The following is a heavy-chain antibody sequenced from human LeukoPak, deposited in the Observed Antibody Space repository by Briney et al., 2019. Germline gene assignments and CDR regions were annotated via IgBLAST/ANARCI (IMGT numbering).Heavy chain of an antibody. CDR2: IFKSESP. D-gene: IGHD3-22*01. Sequence: SETLSLTCTVAGGSLRGSYWTWIRQPPGKVMEWDGYIFKSESPAYNPSHKSRVAISIDTSNAQISLKLNSVTAADTAVYYCARGGAVGGYYSSPVPSNFDQWGQGTLVTVSS. CDR3: ARGGAVGGYYSSPVPSNFDQ. V-gene: IGHV4-59*01. J-gene: IGHJ4*02. CDR1: GGSLRGSY.